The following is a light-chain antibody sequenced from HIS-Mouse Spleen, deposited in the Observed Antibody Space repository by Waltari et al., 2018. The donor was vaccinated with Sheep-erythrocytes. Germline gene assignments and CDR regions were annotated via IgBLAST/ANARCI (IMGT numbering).Light chain of an antibody. CDR2: EGS. V-gene: IGLV2-23*01. CDR1: SSDVGSYNL. Sequence: QSALTQPASVSGSPGQSITISCTGTSSDVGSYNLVSWYQQHPGKAPKLMIYEGSKRPSGVCNRVSGSASGNTASLTISGLQAEDEADYYCCSYAGSSTPWVFVGGTKLTVL. J-gene: IGLJ3*02. CDR3: CSYAGSSTPWV.